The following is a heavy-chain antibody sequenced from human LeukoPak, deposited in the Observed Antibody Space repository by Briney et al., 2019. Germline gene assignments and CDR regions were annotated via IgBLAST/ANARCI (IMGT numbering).Heavy chain of an antibody. V-gene: IGHV4-59*01. CDR2: IYYGGST. J-gene: IGHJ4*02. CDR1: GGSISSYY. D-gene: IGHD3-22*01. Sequence: SETLSLTCTVSGGSISSYYWSWIRQPPGKGLEWIGYIYYGGSTNYNPSLKSRVTISVDTSKNQFSLKLSSVTAADTAVYYCARVDSSGYYLFDYWGQGTLVTVSS. CDR3: ARVDSSGYYLFDY.